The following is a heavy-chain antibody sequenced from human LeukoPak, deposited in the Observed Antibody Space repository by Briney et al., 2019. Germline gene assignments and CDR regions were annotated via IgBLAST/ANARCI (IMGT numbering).Heavy chain of an antibody. V-gene: IGHV1-2*02. J-gene: IGHJ4*02. CDR1: GYTFTSNY. CDR3: ARVAYYDSSGYPYYFDY. Sequence: ASVKVSCKASGYTFTSNYMHWVRQAPGQGLEWMGWINPNSGGTNYAEKFQGRVTMTRDTSISTAHMELSRLRSDDTAVYYCARVAYYDSSGYPYYFDYWGQGTLVTVSS. CDR2: INPNSGGT. D-gene: IGHD3-22*01.